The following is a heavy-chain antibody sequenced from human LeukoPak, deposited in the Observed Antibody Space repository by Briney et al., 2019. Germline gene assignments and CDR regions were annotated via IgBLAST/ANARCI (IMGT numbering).Heavy chain of an antibody. J-gene: IGHJ4*02. CDR2: INHSGST. CDR3: ASHPYDFWSGYLGYFDY. V-gene: IGHV4-34*01. Sequence: KPSETLSLTCAVYGGSFSGYYWSWIRQPPGKGLEWIGEINHSGSTNYNPSLKSRVTISVDTSKNQFSLKLSSVTAADTAVYYCASHPYDFWSGYLGYFDYWGQGTLVTVSS. D-gene: IGHD3-3*01. CDR1: GGSFSGYY.